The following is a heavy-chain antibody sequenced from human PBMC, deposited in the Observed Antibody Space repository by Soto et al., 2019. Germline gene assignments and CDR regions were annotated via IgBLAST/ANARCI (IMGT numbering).Heavy chain of an antibody. CDR3: AKGMDVERITIFGVARVFDY. V-gene: IGHV3-23*01. CDR1: GFTFSTYG. CDR2: ISGSGANT. D-gene: IGHD3-3*01. J-gene: IGHJ4*02. Sequence: PGGSLRLSCAASGFTFSTYGMSWVRKAPGKGRECVSGISGSGANTFYADFAKGRFTISRDTSKNTLYLQMNSLRAEDTAVYYCAKGMDVERITIFGVARVFDYWGQGTLVTVSS.